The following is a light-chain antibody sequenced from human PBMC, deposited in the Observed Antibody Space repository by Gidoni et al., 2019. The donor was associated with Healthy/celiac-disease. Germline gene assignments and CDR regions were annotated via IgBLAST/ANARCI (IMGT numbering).Light chain of an antibody. CDR1: QSVSSSY. J-gene: IGKJ1*01. V-gene: IGKV3-20*01. CDR3: QQYGSSPKT. Sequence: EIVLKQYPVTLSLSPGERATLSCRASQSVSSSYLAWYQQKPGQAPRPLIYGASSRATGIPDRFSGSGSGTDFTLTISRLEPEDFAVYYCQQYGSSPKTFDQGTKVEIK. CDR2: GAS.